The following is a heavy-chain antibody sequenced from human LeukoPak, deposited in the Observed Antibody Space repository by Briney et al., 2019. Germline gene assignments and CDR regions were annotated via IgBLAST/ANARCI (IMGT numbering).Heavy chain of an antibody. CDR2: ISYDGSNK. Sequence: GGSLRLSCAASGFTFSSYGMHWVRQAPGKGLEWVAVISYDGSNKYYADSVKGRFTISRDNSKNTLYLQMNSLRAEDTAVYYRAKEQFGSGWYFDYWGQGTLVTVSS. CDR3: AKEQFGSGWYFDY. V-gene: IGHV3-30*18. CDR1: GFTFSSYG. J-gene: IGHJ4*02. D-gene: IGHD6-19*01.